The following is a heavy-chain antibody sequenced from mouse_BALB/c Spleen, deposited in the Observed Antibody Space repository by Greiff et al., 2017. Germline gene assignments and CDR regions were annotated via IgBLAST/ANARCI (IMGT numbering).Heavy chain of an antibody. Sequence: DVKLQESGAELVKPGASVKLSCTASGFNIKDTYMHWVKQRPEQGLEWIGRIDPANGNTKYDPKFQGKATITADTSSNTAYLQLSSLTSEDTAVYYCARRYAFDYWGQGTTLTVSS. V-gene: IGHV14-3*02. CDR1: GFNIKDTY. D-gene: IGHD1-1*01. CDR2: IDPANGNT. CDR3: ARRYAFDY. J-gene: IGHJ2*01.